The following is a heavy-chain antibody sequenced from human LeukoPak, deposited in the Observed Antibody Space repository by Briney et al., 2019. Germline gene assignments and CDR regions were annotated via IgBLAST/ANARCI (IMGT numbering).Heavy chain of an antibody. CDR2: IYYSGST. J-gene: IGHJ4*02. D-gene: IGHD2-2*01. V-gene: IGHV4-39*01. CDR1: GGSISGSSYY. CDR3: ATSEKYCSSTSCRVSYLDY. Sequence: SETLSLTCTVSGGSISGSSYYWGWIRQPPGKGLEWIGSIYYSGSTTYNPSLKSRVTIFVDTSKNQFSLKLNSVTAADTAVYYCATSEKYCSSTSCRVSYLDYWGQGALVTVSS.